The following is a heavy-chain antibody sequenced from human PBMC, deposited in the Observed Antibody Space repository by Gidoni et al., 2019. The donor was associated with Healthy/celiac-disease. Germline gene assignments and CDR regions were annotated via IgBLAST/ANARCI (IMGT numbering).Heavy chain of an antibody. J-gene: IGHJ4*02. CDR2: IYYSGST. CDR3: ATRPGVYGEVEYYFDY. V-gene: IGHV4-39*07. Sequence: QLQLQESGPGLVKPSETLSLTCTVSGGSISSSSYYWGWIRQPPGKGLEWIGSIYYSGSTYYNPSLKSRVTISVDTSKNQFSLKLSSVTAADTAVYYCATRPGVYGEVEYYFDYWGQGTLVTVSS. CDR1: GGSISSSSYY. D-gene: IGHD4-17*01.